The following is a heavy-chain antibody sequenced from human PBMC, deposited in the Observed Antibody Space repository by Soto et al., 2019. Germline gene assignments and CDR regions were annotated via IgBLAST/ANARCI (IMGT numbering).Heavy chain of an antibody. D-gene: IGHD3-16*02. CDR2: ISYDGCNQ. CDR3: AKALGELSPESYDH. J-gene: IGHJ4*02. CDR1: GFTFSSYG. V-gene: IGHV3-30*18. Sequence: QVQLVESGGGVVQPGRSLRLSCAASGFTFSSYGMHWVRQAPGKGLGWVAIISYDGCNQYYADSVKGRFTISRDNSKNTLYLQMNSLRAEDTAVYYCAKALGELSPESYDHWGQGVLVTVSS.